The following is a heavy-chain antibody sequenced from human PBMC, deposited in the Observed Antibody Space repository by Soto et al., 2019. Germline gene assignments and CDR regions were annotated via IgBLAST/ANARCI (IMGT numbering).Heavy chain of an antibody. V-gene: IGHV4-59*01. Sequence: SETLSLTCTVSGGSISSYYWSWIRQPPGKGLEWIGYIYYSGSTNYNPSLKSRVNISVDTSKNQFSLKLSSVTAADTAVYYCARGIAARPTDAFDIWGQGTMVTVSS. CDR3: ARGIAARPTDAFDI. J-gene: IGHJ3*02. CDR1: GGSISSYY. CDR2: IYYSGST. D-gene: IGHD6-6*01.